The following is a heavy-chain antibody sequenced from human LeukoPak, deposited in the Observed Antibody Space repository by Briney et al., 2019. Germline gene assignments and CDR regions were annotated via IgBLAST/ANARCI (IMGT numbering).Heavy chain of an antibody. V-gene: IGHV3-15*01. J-gene: IGHJ4*02. D-gene: IGHD2-2*01. Sequence: GGSLRLSCAASGFTFSNAWMSWVRQAPGKGLEWVGRIKSKTDSGTTDYAAPVKGGFTISRDDSKNTLYLQMNSLKTEDTAVYYCTTTPAQSDYWGQGTLVTVSS. CDR1: GFTFSNAW. CDR3: TTTPAQSDY. CDR2: IKSKTDSGTT.